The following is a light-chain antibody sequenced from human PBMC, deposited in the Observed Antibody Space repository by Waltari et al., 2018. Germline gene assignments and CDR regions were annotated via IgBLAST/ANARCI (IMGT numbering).Light chain of an antibody. Sequence: QSVLTQPPSVSGAPGQRVTISCTGSSSNIGAGYDVHWYLQLPGTAPNLLIYANSTRPSGVPDRFSGSKSGTSASLAITGLQPEDEADYYCQSYDSSLSGRPWVFGGGTKLTVL. J-gene: IGLJ3*02. CDR3: QSYDSSLSGRPWV. CDR2: ANS. V-gene: IGLV1-40*01. CDR1: SSNIGAGYD.